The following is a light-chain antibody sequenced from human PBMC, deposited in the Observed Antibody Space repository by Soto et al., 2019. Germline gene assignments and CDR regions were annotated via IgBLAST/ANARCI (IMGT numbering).Light chain of an antibody. CDR3: LQALQTPIT. CDR1: QSLLHSNGYNY. J-gene: IGKJ5*01. CDR2: LGS. V-gene: IGKV2-28*01. Sequence: DIVMTQSPLSLPVTPGEPASISCRSSQSLLHSNGYNYLDWYLQKPGQSPQLLIYLGSNRASGVTDRLSGSGSGTDVTLKISRVEAEDVGVYYCLQALQTPITFGQGTRLEIK.